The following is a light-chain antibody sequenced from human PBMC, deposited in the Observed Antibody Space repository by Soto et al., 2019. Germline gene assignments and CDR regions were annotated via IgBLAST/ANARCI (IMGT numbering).Light chain of an antibody. V-gene: IGKV3-11*01. CDR1: QSVSSY. CDR2: DAS. Sequence: EIVLTQSPATLSLSPGERATLSCRASQSVSSYLAWYQQKPGQAPRLLIYDASNRAAGIPARFSGSGSGTDFTLTVGSLEPEDFAVYYCQQRSGWPLTFGGGTKVEIK. CDR3: QQRSGWPLT. J-gene: IGKJ4*01.